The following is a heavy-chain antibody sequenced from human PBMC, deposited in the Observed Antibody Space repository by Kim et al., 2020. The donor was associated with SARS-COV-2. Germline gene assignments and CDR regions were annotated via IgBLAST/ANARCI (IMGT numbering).Heavy chain of an antibody. V-gene: IGHV3-30*04. D-gene: IGHD3-10*01. J-gene: IGHJ6*02. CDR2: ISYDGSNK. CDR1: GFTFSSYA. CDR3: ASCLLWFGEFTYYYYGMDV. Sequence: GGSLRLSCAASGFTFSSYAMHWVRQAPGKGLEWVAVISYDGSNKYYADSVKGRFTISRDNSKNTLYLQMNSLRAEDTAVYYCASCLLWFGEFTYYYYGMDVWGQGTTVTVSS.